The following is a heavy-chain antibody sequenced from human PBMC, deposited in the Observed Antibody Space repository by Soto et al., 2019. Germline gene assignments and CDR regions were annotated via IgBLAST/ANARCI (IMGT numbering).Heavy chain of an antibody. CDR2: IKTKTDGGTT. D-gene: IGHD2-2*01. J-gene: IGHJ3*02. V-gene: IGHV3-15*01. CDR3: TTERCTGTNCYVKNAFDS. Sequence: GSLRLSCAASGFTFNDAWMTWVRQAPGKGLEWVGRIKTKTDGGTTDYAAPVKGRFTISRDDSKNTVYLQMNSLKIEDTGVYNCTTERCTGTNCYVKNAFDSWGQGTMVTVSS. CDR1: GFTFNDAW.